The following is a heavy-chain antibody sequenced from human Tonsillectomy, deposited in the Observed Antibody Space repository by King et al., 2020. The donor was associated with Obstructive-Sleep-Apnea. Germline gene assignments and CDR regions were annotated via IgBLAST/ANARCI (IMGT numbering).Heavy chain of an antibody. CDR2: ISYDGINK. CDR1: GFTFSAYA. Sequence: VQLVESGGGVVQPGRSLRLSCAASGFTFSAYAIHWVRQAPGKGLEWVAVISYDGINKYYTDSVKGRFTISRDNSKNTLYLQMNSLRAEDTAVYYCARDADVAMVDGAFDIWGQGTMFAVSS. D-gene: IGHD5-18*01. CDR3: ARDADVAMVDGAFDI. V-gene: IGHV3-30*04. J-gene: IGHJ3*02.